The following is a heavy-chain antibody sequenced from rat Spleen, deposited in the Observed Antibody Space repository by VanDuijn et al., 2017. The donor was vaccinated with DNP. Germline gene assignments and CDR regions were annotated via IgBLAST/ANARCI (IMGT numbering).Heavy chain of an antibody. CDR2: ISYDGGST. V-gene: IGHV5-22*01. CDR1: NFTISDYG. Sequence: EVQLVESGGGLVQPGGSLKLSCEVSNFTISDYGMAWVRQAPTKGLKWVAYISYDGGSTDYGDSVKGRFTSARDQAKSNLYLQMNSLRSEEMATYSSVRWSHSGSYFDYWGQGVMVTFSS. CDR3: VRWSHSGSYFDY. D-gene: IGHD4-3*01. J-gene: IGHJ2*01.